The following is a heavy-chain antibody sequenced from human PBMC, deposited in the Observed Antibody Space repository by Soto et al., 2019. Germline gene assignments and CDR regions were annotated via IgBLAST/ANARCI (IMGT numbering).Heavy chain of an antibody. Sequence: SVKVSCKASGGNFRSEAISWVRQAPGHGLEWMGRIIPIFSTPNYAQKFQGRVTITADESTSTAYMELSSLRPEDTAVYYCARDALRDGYNYNLLFDYWGQGTLVTVSS. CDR3: ARDALRDGYNYNLLFDY. D-gene: IGHD5-12*01. CDR1: GGNFRSEA. CDR2: IIPIFSTP. J-gene: IGHJ4*02. V-gene: IGHV1-69*13.